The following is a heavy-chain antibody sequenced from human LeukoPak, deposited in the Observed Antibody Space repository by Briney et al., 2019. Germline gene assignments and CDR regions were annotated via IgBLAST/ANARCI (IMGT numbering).Heavy chain of an antibody. CDR3: TTSSYYYDSSGYYLGD. V-gene: IGHV3-21*03. CDR2: ISSSSSYI. CDR1: GFTFSTYS. J-gene: IGHJ4*02. Sequence: GGSLRLSCAASGFTFSTYSMNWVRQAPGKGLEWVSSISSSSSYIYYAAPVKGRFTISRDDSKNTLYLQMNSLKTEDTAVYYCTTSSYYYDSSGYYLGDWGQGTLVTVSS. D-gene: IGHD3-22*01.